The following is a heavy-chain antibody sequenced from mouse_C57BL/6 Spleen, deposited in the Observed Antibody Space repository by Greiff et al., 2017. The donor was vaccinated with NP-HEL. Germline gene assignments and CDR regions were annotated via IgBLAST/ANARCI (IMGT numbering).Heavy chain of an antibody. CDR3: AGGGLRRGYFDD. CDR2: IDPSDSYT. V-gene: IGHV1-50*01. Sequence: QVQLKQPGAELVKPGASVKLSCKASGYTFTSYWMQWVKQRPGQGLEWIGEIDPSDSYTNYNQKFKGKATLTVDTSSSTAYMQLSSLTSEDSAVSYWAGGGLRRGYFDDWGQGTTLTVSS. D-gene: IGHD1-1*01. J-gene: IGHJ2*01. CDR1: GYTFTSYW.